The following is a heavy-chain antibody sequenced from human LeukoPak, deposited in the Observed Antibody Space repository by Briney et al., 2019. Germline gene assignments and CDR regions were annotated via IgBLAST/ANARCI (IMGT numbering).Heavy chain of an antibody. CDR3: ARDQFAFGLFDY. D-gene: IGHD3/OR15-3a*01. Sequence: PSEALSLTCTVSGGSISSSSYYWGWIRQPPXKGLEWIGSIYYSGSTYYNPSLKSRVTISVDTSKNQLSLKLSSVTAADTAVYYCARDQFAFGLFDYWGQGTLVTVSS. CDR1: GGSISSSSYY. CDR2: IYYSGST. V-gene: IGHV4-39*02. J-gene: IGHJ4*02.